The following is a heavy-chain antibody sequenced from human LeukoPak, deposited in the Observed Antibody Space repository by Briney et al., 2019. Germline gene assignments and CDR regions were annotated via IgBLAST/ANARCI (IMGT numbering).Heavy chain of an antibody. J-gene: IGHJ4*02. CDR2: IIPIFGTA. V-gene: IGHV1-69*06. CDR1: GGTFSSYA. D-gene: IGHD3-22*01. CDR3: ARAPMYYDSSGYYYVPPDY. Sequence: ASVKVSCKASGGTFSSYAVSWVRQAPGQGLEWMGGIIPIFGTANYAQKFQGRVTITADKSTSTAYMELSSLRSEDTAVYYCARAPMYYDSSGYYYVPPDYWGQGTLVTVSS.